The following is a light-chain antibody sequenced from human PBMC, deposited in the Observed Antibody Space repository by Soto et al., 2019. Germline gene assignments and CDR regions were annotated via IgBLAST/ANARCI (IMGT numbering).Light chain of an antibody. J-gene: IGKJ1*01. CDR2: DAS. Sequence: DIQMTQSPSTLSASVGDRVIITCRASQSISDYLAWYQQKPGKAPKLLIYDASNLESGVPSRFSGSGSGTEFTLTVSSLQPDDFATYYCQQYNSYSRTFGQGTKVDIK. CDR3: QQYNSYSRT. V-gene: IGKV1-5*01. CDR1: QSISDY.